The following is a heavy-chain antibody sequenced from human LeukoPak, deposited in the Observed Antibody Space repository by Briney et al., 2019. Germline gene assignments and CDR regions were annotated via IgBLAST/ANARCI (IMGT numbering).Heavy chain of an antibody. CDR2: ISAYNGYT. CDR3: ARDGHRRYYYDSSGREDAFDI. Sequence: ASVKVSCKAYGNTFTNNGISGVRQAPGQGLEWMGWISAYNGYTNYAQKLQGRVTMTTDTSTSTVYMELRSLRSDDTAVYYCARDGHRRYYYDSSGREDAFDIWGQGTMVTVSS. J-gene: IGHJ3*02. D-gene: IGHD3-22*01. CDR1: GNTFTNNG. V-gene: IGHV1-18*01.